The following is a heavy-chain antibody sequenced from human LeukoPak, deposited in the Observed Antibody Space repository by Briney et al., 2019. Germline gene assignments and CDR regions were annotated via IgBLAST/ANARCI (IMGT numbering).Heavy chain of an antibody. CDR3: ARGRYSSSRRYFDY. D-gene: IGHD6-13*01. Sequence: SETLSLTCTVSGGSVSTGSYYWSWIRQPAGRGLEWIGHIHTSGTMNYNASLKSRVRISVETSKNQFSLKLSSVTAADTAVYYCARGRYSSSRRYFDYWGQGTLVTVSS. CDR2: IHTSGTM. V-gene: IGHV4-61*09. CDR1: GGSVSTGSYY. J-gene: IGHJ4*02.